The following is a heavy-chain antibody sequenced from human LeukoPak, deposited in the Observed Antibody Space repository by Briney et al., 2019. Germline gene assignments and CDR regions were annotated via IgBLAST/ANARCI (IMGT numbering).Heavy chain of an antibody. J-gene: IGHJ5*02. Sequence: SETLSLTCTVSGGSISSSSYYWGWIRQPPGKGLEWIGSIYYSGSTYYNPSLKSRVTISVDTSKNQFSLKLSSVTAEDTAVYYCATIVGATHRPNWFDPWGQGTLVTVSS. V-gene: IGHV4-39*07. CDR3: ATIVGATHRPNWFDP. D-gene: IGHD1-26*01. CDR2: IYYSGST. CDR1: GGSISSSSYY.